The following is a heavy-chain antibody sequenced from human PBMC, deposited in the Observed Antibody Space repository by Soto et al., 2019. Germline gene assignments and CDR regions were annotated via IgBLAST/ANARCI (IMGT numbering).Heavy chain of an antibody. CDR3: ATKIVAATSDY. D-gene: IGHD2-15*01. CDR1: GFTFSSYA. V-gene: IGHV3-30*03. Sequence: GGSLRLSCAASGFTFSSYAMSWVRQAPGKGLEWVSAICYDGSNKYYADSVKGRFTISRDNSKNTLYLQMNSLRTEDTAVYYCATKIVAATSDYWGQGTLVTVSS. CDR2: ICYDGSNK. J-gene: IGHJ4*02.